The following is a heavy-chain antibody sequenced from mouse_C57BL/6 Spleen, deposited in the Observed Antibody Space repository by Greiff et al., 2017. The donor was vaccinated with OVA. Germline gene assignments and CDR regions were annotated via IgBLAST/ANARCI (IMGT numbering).Heavy chain of an antibody. Sequence: VQLQQSGADLARPGASVKMSCKASGYTFTSYTMHWVKQRPGQGLEWIGYINPSSGYTKYNQKFKDKATLTADKSSSTAYMQLSSLTSEDSAVYYCARGDYSNLYYFDYWGQGTTLTVSS. D-gene: IGHD2-5*01. CDR3: ARGDYSNLYYFDY. CDR1: GYTFTSYT. J-gene: IGHJ2*01. CDR2: INPSSGYT. V-gene: IGHV1-4*01.